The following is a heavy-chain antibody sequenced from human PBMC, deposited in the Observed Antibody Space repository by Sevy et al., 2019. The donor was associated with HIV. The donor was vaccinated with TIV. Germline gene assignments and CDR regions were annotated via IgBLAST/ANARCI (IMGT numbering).Heavy chain of an antibody. D-gene: IGHD1-26*01. CDR3: AKDREPDSYWEFDF. V-gene: IGHV3-23*01. Sequence: GGSLRLSCVTSGFTYSRYTMNWVRQAPGKGLEWVAGICGDGSQRYYADSVRGRFTISRDQSKNTVYLQMNTVRAEDTALYYCAKDREPDSYWEFDFWGQGPLVTVSS. J-gene: IGHJ4*02. CDR2: ICGDGSQR. CDR1: GFTYSRYT.